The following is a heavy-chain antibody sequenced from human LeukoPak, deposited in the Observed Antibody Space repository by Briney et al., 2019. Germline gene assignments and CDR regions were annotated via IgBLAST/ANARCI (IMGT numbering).Heavy chain of an antibody. CDR1: GYTFTGYY. CDR2: INPNGGGT. J-gene: IGHJ4*02. V-gene: IGHV1-2*02. Sequence: ASVKVSCKTSGYTFTGYYMHWVRQAPGQGLEWMGWINPNGGGTFYAQKFQGRVTLTRDTSISTAYMELSRLRSDDTAVYYCARWFYYGSTTYYNFDYWGQGTLVTVSS. D-gene: IGHD3-10*01. CDR3: ARWFYYGSTTYYNFDY.